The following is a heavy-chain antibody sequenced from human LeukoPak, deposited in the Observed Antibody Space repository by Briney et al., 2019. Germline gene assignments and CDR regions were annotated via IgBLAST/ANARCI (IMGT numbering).Heavy chain of an antibody. Sequence: GGSLRLSCAASGFTFGTYSMNWVRQAPGKGLEWVSYITSSSTNINYADSVKGRFTISRDNAKNSLYLQMNSLRAEDTAVYYCAKGAKRVVGATTHWIDPWGQGTLVTVSS. D-gene: IGHD1-26*01. CDR3: AKGAKRVVGATTHWIDP. CDR1: GFTFGTYS. CDR2: ITSSSTNI. V-gene: IGHV3-48*01. J-gene: IGHJ5*02.